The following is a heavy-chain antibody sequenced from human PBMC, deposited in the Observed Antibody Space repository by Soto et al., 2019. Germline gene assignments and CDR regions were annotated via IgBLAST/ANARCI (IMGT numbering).Heavy chain of an antibody. V-gene: IGHV3-9*01. D-gene: IGHD6-19*01. J-gene: IGHJ4*02. CDR3: VKDRGLILSFYFDY. CDR2: ISWNSGSI. CDR1: GFTFDDYA. Sequence: EVQLVESGGGLVQPGRSLRLSCAASGFTFDDYAMHWVRQAPGKGLEWVSGISWNSGSIGYAGSVKGRFTISRDNAKNSLYPQMNSLRAEDTALYYFVKDRGLILSFYFDYWGQGTLVTVSS.